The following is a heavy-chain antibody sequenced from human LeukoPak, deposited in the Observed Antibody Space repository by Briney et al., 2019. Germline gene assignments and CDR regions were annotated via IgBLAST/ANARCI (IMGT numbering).Heavy chain of an antibody. CDR1: GGSISRYY. Sequence: SETLSLTCTVSGGSISRYYWNWIRQPAGKGLEWIGRLYIGGDTNYNPSLESQFTMSVDTSKNQISLKVNSMSAADTAVYYCARGEHTLDVWGQGTTVTVSS. CDR3: ARGEHTLDV. J-gene: IGHJ6*02. D-gene: IGHD1/OR15-1a*01. V-gene: IGHV4-4*07. CDR2: LYIGGDT.